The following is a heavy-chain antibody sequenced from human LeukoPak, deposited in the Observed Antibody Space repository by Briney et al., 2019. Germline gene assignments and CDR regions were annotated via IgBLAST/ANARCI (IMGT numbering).Heavy chain of an antibody. D-gene: IGHD2-2*01. CDR3: ARELGGYALDY. CDR2: INPSGGST. CDR1: GYTFTSYY. Sequence: ALVKVSCKASGYTFTSYYMLWVRQAPGQGLEWMGIINPSGGSTSYAQKFQGRVTMTRDTSTSTVYMELSSLRSEDTAVYYCARELGGYALDYWGQGTLVTVSS. J-gene: IGHJ4*02. V-gene: IGHV1-46*01.